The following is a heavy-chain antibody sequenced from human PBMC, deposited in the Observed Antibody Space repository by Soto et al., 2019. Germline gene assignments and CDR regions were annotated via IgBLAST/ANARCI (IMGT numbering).Heavy chain of an antibody. D-gene: IGHD3-3*01. V-gene: IGHV1-69*13. CDR3: ARRTAEYYDFWSGPTPYYYYYGMGV. CDR2: IIPIFGTA. J-gene: IGHJ6*02. Sequence: ASVKVSCKASGGTFSSYAISWVRQAPGQGLEWMGGIIPIFGTASYAQKFQGRVTITADESTSTAYMELSSLRSEDTAVYYCARRTAEYYDFWSGPTPYYYYYGMGVWGQGTTVTVSS. CDR1: GGTFSSYA.